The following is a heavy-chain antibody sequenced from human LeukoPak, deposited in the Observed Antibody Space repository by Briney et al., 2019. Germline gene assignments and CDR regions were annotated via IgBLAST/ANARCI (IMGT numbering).Heavy chain of an antibody. D-gene: IGHD5-24*01. CDR1: GFTFSRYW. CDR2: IKFDGNDI. Sequence: QPGGSLRLSCAASGFTFSRYWLSWVRQAPGKGLEWVANIKFDGNDIYYVDSVKGRFTISRDNAKNSLYLQMNSLRAEDTAVYYCARLDEAFDNWGQGTLVTVSS. J-gene: IGHJ4*02. CDR3: ARLDEAFDN. V-gene: IGHV3-7*01.